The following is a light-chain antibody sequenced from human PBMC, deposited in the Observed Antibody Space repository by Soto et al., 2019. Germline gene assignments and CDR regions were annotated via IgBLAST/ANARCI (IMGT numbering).Light chain of an antibody. Sequence: IQLTQSPSSLSASVGDRVTITCRASQGISNYLAWYQQKPGNAPKLLIYAASTLQNRVPSRFSSSGSGTDFALTITRLQPEDFATDHCQQLNPFPRTCGPGTKADIK. J-gene: IGKJ3*01. CDR2: AAS. CDR1: QGISNY. V-gene: IGKV1-9*01. CDR3: QQLNPFPRT.